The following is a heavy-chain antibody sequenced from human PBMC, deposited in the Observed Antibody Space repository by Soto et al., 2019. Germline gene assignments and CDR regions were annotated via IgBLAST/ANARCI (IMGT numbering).Heavy chain of an antibody. V-gene: IGHV3-7*01. J-gene: IGHJ4*02. D-gene: IGHD3-16*02. Sequence: GGSLRLSCAASGFTFSSYWMSWVRQAPGKGLEWVANIKQDGSEKYYVDSVKGRFTISRDNAKNSLYLQMNSLRAEDTAVYYCARSDDYIWGSYRNNGDYFDYWGQGTLVTVS. CDR3: ARSDDYIWGSYRNNGDYFDY. CDR1: GFTFSSYW. CDR2: IKQDGSEK.